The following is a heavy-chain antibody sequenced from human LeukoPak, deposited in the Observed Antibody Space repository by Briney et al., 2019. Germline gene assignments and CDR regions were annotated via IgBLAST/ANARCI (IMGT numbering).Heavy chain of an antibody. Sequence: PAASVKVSCKASGYIFSNYGISWVRQAPGQGLEWMGWISGYNGNTNYAQKLQGRVTMTTDASTSTAYMELRSLRSDDTAVYYCAREGSYYDFWSTPGYWGQGTLVTVSS. CDR3: AREGSYYDFWSTPGY. V-gene: IGHV1-18*01. J-gene: IGHJ4*02. D-gene: IGHD3-3*01. CDR2: ISGYNGNT. CDR1: GYIFSNYG.